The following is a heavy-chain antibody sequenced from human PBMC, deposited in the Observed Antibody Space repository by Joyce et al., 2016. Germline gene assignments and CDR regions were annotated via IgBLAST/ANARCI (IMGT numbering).Heavy chain of an antibody. CDR1: GSTVRHSN. CDR3: ARVQSADSTYAMDV. CDR2: IYSGGST. J-gene: IGHJ6*02. Sequence: EAQLVETGGGLIQPGGSLSLSCAVSGSTVRHSNMNWVRQSPGKGLEWVSGIYSGGSTYYADSVKGRFTISRDNSKNTLYLQMNSLRAEDTAVYYCARVQSADSTYAMDVWGQGTTVTVSS. D-gene: IGHD2-2*01. V-gene: IGHV3-53*02.